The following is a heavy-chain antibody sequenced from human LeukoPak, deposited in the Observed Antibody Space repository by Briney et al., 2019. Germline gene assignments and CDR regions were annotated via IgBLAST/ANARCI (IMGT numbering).Heavy chain of an antibody. CDR1: GASISTNSYY. Sequence: SETLSLTCTVSGASISTNSYYWGWIRQPPGKGLEWIGNIYYTGSTYYNPSLKSRVTISVDTSKNQFSLKLSSVTAADTAVYYCARGGYSYGTRIDYWGQGTLVTVSS. J-gene: IGHJ4*02. D-gene: IGHD5-18*01. CDR2: IYYTGST. CDR3: ARGGYSYGTRIDY. V-gene: IGHV4-39*07.